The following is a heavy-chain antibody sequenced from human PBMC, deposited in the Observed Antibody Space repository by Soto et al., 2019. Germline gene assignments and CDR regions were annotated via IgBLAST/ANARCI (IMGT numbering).Heavy chain of an antibody. Sequence: PGGSLRLSCAASGFTVTSNYMSWVRQAPGKGLEWVSAISGSGGSTYYADSVKGRFTISRDNSKNTLYLQMSSLRAEDTAVYYCATDAEDFCSGYYCPFDYWGQGTLVTVSS. D-gene: IGHD3-3*01. CDR3: ATDAEDFCSGYYCPFDY. CDR1: GFTVTSNY. V-gene: IGHV3-23*01. CDR2: ISGSGGST. J-gene: IGHJ4*02.